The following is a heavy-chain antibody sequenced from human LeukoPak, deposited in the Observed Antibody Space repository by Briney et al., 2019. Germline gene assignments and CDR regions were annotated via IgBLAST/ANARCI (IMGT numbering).Heavy chain of an antibody. CDR3: ARVFMVRGVIRKNDY. D-gene: IGHD3-10*01. V-gene: IGHV1-18*01. CDR2: ISAYNGNT. J-gene: IGHJ4*02. CDR1: GYTFTSYG. Sequence: ASVKVSCTASGYTFTSYGISWVRQAPGQGLEWMGWISAYNGNTSYAQKLQGRVTMTTDTSTSTAYMELRSLRSDDTAVYYCARVFMVRGVIRKNDYWGQGTLVTVSS.